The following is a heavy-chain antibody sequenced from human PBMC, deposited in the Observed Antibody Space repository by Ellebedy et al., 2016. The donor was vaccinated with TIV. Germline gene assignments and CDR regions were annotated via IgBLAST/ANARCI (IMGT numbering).Heavy chain of an antibody. Sequence: PGGSLRLSCTASGFSFSAYSMNWVRQAPGRGLEWVSGITWNGRSTGYADSVKGRFTISRDNAKKSLYLQMDRLRVEDTALYYCARDLLDRRVAGLVGYWGQGTLVTVSS. V-gene: IGHV3-20*04. J-gene: IGHJ4*02. CDR2: ITWNGRST. CDR3: ARDLLDRRVAGLVGY. D-gene: IGHD6-19*01. CDR1: GFSFSAYS.